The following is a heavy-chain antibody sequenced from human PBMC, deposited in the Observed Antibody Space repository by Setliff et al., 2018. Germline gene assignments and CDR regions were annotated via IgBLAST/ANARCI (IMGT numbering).Heavy chain of an antibody. D-gene: IGHD3-3*01. CDR1: GDSISSRPFY. Sequence: PSETLSLTCTVSGDSISSRPFYWGWFRQPAGKELEWIGQIYTSWSTIYNPSLKSRVTILLDTSKNQFSLTLTSVTAADTAVYYYARMTGFQYIDVWGKGTTVTVSS. J-gene: IGHJ6*03. CDR3: ARMTGFQYIDV. CDR2: IYTSWST. V-gene: IGHV4-61*09.